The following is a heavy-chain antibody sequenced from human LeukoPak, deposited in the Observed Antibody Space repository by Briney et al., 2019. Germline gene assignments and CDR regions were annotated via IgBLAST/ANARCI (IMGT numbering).Heavy chain of an antibody. CDR1: GYTLTELS. Sequence: ASVKVSCKVSGYTLTELSMHWVRQAPGKGLEWMGGFDPEDGETIYAQKFQGRVTMTTDTSTSTAYMELRSLRSDDTAVYYCAADNYDILTGYSHFDYWGQGTLVTVSS. J-gene: IGHJ4*02. V-gene: IGHV1-24*01. D-gene: IGHD3-9*01. CDR3: AADNYDILTGYSHFDY. CDR2: FDPEDGET.